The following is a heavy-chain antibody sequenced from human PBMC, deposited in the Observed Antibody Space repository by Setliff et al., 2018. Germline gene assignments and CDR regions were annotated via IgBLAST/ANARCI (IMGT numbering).Heavy chain of an antibody. D-gene: IGHD2-15*01. Sequence: SVKVSCKASGGTFSSYAISWVRQAPGQGLEWMGGIIPIFGTANYAQKFQGRVTVTEDTSTDTAYMELSSLRSEDTAVYYCATPRSGIIDAFDIWGQGTMVTVSS. V-gene: IGHV1-69*06. CDR1: GGTFSSYA. J-gene: IGHJ3*02. CDR3: ATPRSGIIDAFDI. CDR2: IIPIFGTA.